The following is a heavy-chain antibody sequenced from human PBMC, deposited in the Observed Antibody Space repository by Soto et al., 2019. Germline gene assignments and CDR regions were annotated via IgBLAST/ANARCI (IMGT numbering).Heavy chain of an antibody. Sequence: PSETLSLTCTVSGGSISSYYWSWIRQPPGKGLEWIGYIYYSGSTNYNPSLKSRVTISVDTSKNQFSLKLSSVTAADTAVYYCARQLYNNWFDPWGQGTLVTVSS. CDR2: IYYSGST. CDR1: GGSISSYY. J-gene: IGHJ5*02. CDR3: ARQLYNNWFDP. V-gene: IGHV4-59*08. D-gene: IGHD1-1*01.